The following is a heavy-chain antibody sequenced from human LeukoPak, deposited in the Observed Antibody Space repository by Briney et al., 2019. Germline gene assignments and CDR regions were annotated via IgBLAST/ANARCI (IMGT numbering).Heavy chain of an antibody. CDR2: IYTSGST. CDR1: GGSISSGSYY. J-gene: IGHJ2*01. D-gene: IGHD3-22*01. CDR3: ARDLRLYYDSSGYSNWYFDP. V-gene: IGHV4-61*02. Sequence: PSETLSLTCSVSGGSISSGSYYWSWIRQPAGKGLEWIGRIYTSGSTNYNPSLKSRVTISVDTSKNQFSLKLSSVTAADTAVYYCARDLRLYYDSSGYSNWYFDPWGRGTLVTVSS.